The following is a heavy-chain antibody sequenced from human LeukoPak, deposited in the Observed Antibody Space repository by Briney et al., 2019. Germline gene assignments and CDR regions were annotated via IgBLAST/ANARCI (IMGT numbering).Heavy chain of an antibody. CDR2: ITSSSSYI. V-gene: IGHV3-21*01. CDR1: GFTFSGYS. D-gene: IGHD2-2*01. J-gene: IGHJ4*02. CDR3: ARGGTSWSLPNDY. Sequence: GGSLRLSCAASGFTFSGYSMNWVRQAPGKGLEWVSSITSSSSYIYYADSVKGRFTNSRDNAKNSLYLQMNSLRAEDTAVYYCARGGTSWSLPNDYWGQGTLVTVS.